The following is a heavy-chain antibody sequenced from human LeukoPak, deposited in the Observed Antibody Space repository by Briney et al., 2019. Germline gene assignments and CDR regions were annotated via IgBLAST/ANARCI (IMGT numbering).Heavy chain of an antibody. D-gene: IGHD2-2*01. J-gene: IGHJ5*02. V-gene: IGHV3-7*01. CDR1: GFTFSSYG. CDR3: ARDAVYCSSTSCYGRYNWFDP. Sequence: GRSLRLSCAASGFTFSSYGMHWVRQAPGKGLEWVANIKQDGSEKYYVDSVKGRFTISRDNAKNSLYLQMNSLRAEDTAVYYCARDAVYCSSTSCYGRYNWFDPWGQGTLVTVSS. CDR2: IKQDGSEK.